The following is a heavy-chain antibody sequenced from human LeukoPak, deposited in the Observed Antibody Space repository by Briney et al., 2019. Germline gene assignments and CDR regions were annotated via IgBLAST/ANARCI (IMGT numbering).Heavy chain of an antibody. Sequence: GASVKVSCKASGYTFTSYDINWVRQATGQGLEWMGWKNPNSGRTGFAQKFQGRLTMTTNTSISTAYMKLSSLTSEDTAVYYCARGPVSTHGMDVWGQGTTVTVSS. CDR1: GYTFTSYD. D-gene: IGHD2-2*01. CDR2: KNPNSGRT. V-gene: IGHV1-8*01. J-gene: IGHJ6*02. CDR3: ARGPVSTHGMDV.